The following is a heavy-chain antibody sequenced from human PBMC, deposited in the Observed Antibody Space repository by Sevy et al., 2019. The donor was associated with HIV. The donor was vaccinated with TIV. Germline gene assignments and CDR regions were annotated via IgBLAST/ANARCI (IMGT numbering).Heavy chain of an antibody. D-gene: IGHD3-10*01. V-gene: IGHV3-21*01. J-gene: IGHJ4*02. CDR1: GFTFSSYS. Sequence: GGSLRLSCEASGFTFSSYSMTWVRQVPGKGLEWVSSISSSSGYIYHRDSLRGRFTISRDNAKNSLYLQMNSLRVEDTAVYYCAKSPRGSGTYSGRWGQGTLVTVSS. CDR3: AKSPRGSGTYSGR. CDR2: ISSSSGYI.